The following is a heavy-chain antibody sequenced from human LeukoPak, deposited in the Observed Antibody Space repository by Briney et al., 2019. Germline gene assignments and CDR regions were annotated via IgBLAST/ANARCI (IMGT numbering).Heavy chain of an antibody. CDR2: IIPIFGTA. J-gene: IGHJ4*02. CDR1: GATFTGYA. V-gene: IGHV1-69*06. CDR3: ASVYVMGYCSGGSCYSGLDY. Sequence: SVKLSCKASGATFTGYAISWVRQAPGQGLEWMGGIIPIFGTANYAQKFQGRVTITADKSTSTAYMELSSLRSEDTAVYYCASVYVMGYCSGGSCYSGLDYWGQGTLVTVSS. D-gene: IGHD2-15*01.